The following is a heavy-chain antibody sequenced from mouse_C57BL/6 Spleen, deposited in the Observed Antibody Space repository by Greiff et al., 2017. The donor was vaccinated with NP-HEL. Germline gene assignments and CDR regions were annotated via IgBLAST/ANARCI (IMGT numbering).Heavy chain of an antibody. CDR1: GYTFTDYE. J-gene: IGHJ2*01. CDR3: TRGPGTGNYFDY. CDR2: IDPETGGT. Sequence: QVQLKESGAELVRPGASVTLSCKASGYTFTDYEMHWVKQTPVHGLEWIGAIDPETGGTAYNQKFKGKAILTADKSSSTAYMELRSLTSEDSAVYYCTRGPGTGNYFDYWGQGTTLTVSS. D-gene: IGHD4-1*01. V-gene: IGHV1-15*01.